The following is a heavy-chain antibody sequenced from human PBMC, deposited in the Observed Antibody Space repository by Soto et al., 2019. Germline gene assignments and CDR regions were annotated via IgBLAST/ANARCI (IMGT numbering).Heavy chain of an antibody. CDR2: IIPIFGTA. CDR1: GGTFSSYA. Sequence: SVKVSCKASGGTFSSYAISWVRQAPGQGLEWMGGIIPIFGTANYAQKFQGRVTITADESTSTAYMELSSLRSEDTAVYYCARDAYGVPGAFDYWGQGTLVTVSS. J-gene: IGHJ4*02. V-gene: IGHV1-69*13. D-gene: IGHD4-17*01. CDR3: ARDAYGVPGAFDY.